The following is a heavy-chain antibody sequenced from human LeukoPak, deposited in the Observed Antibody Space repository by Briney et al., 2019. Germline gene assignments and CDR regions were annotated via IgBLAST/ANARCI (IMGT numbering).Heavy chain of an antibody. V-gene: IGHV3-23*01. Sequence: GGSLRLSCAASGFTFSSYAMSWVRQAPGKGLEWVSAISGSGSSTYYADSVKGRFTISRDNSKNTLYLQMNSLRAEDTAVYYCAKDRSDNSSWYVGSHWGQGTLVTVSS. CDR1: GFTFSSYA. D-gene: IGHD6-13*01. CDR3: AKDRSDNSSWYVGSH. CDR2: ISGSGSST. J-gene: IGHJ4*02.